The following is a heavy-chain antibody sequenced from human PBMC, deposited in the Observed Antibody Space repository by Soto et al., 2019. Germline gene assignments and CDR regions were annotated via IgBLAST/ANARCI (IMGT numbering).Heavy chain of an antibody. Sequence: ASVKVSCKDSGFAFTSTAVHWVRQAPGQRLEWMGWINAGNGNTKYSQKFQGRVTITRDTSASTAYMELSSLRSEDTAVYYCARTNYYDSSGYAYWGQGTLVTVSS. D-gene: IGHD3-22*01. CDR1: GFAFTSTA. V-gene: IGHV1-3*01. CDR3: ARTNYYDSSGYAY. J-gene: IGHJ4*02. CDR2: INAGNGNT.